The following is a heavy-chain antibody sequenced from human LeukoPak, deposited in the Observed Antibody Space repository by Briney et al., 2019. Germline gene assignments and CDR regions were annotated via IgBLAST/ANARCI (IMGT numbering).Heavy chain of an antibody. V-gene: IGHV3-48*03. Sequence: GGPLRLSCAASGFTFSSYEMNWIRQAPGKGLEWVSYISSSGSTIHYAESVKGRFTISRDNAKSSLYLQMNSLRAEDTAVYYCARDKGSLKDLCLDYWGQGTLVTVSS. CDR2: ISSSGSTI. D-gene: IGHD3-16*01. CDR1: GFTFSSYE. CDR3: ARDKGSLKDLCLDY. J-gene: IGHJ4*02.